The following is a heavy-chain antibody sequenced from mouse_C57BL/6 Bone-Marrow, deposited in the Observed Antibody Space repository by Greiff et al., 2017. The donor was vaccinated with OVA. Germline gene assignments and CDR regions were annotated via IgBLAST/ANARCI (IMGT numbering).Heavy chain of an antibody. Sequence: QVQLQQSGAELVKPGASVKLSCKASGYTFTSYWMDWVKQRPGQGLEWIGNIYPSDSETHYNQKFKDKATLTVDKSSSTAYMQLSSLTSEDSAVYYCARSGYYGSWAYWGQGTLVTVSA. J-gene: IGHJ3*01. CDR2: IYPSDSET. D-gene: IGHD1-1*01. CDR3: ARSGYYGSWAY. V-gene: IGHV1-61*01. CDR1: GYTFTSYW.